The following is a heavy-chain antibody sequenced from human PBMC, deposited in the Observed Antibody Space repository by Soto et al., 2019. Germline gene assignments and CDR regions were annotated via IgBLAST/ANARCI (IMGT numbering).Heavy chain of an antibody. D-gene: IGHD3-22*01. CDR2: MNPNSGNT. CDR3: ARGYYYDSSGYFAVLGY. Sequence: ASVKVSCKASGGTFSSYAISWVRQAPGQGLEWMGWMNPNSGNTGYAQKFQGRVTMTRNTSISTAYMELSSLRSEDTAVYYCARGYYYDSSGYFAVLGYWGQGTLVTVSS. V-gene: IGHV1-8*02. J-gene: IGHJ4*02. CDR1: GGTFSSYA.